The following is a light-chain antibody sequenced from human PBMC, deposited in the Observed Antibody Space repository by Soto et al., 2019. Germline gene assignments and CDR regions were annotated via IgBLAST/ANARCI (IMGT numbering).Light chain of an antibody. Sequence: DIVMTQSPDSLAVSLGERATINCKSSQSVLYSSNNKNCLAWYQQRPGQPPKLLIYWASTRESGVPDRFSGSGSGTDFTLTISSLQAEDVAVYYCQQYSSTPLTFGGGTKVEIK. CDR1: QSVLYSSNNKNC. CDR3: QQYSSTPLT. CDR2: WAS. V-gene: IGKV4-1*01. J-gene: IGKJ4*01.